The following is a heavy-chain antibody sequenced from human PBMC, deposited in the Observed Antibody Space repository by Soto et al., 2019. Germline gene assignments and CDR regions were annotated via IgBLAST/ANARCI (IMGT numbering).Heavy chain of an antibody. CDR1: GGSISSGGYY. Sequence: PSATLSLTCTVSGGSISSGGYYWSWIRQHPGKGLEWIGYIYYSWSTYYNPSLKSRVTISVDTSKNQFSLKLSSVTAADTSVYYCARGHLLRGLPPFDYWGQGTLVTVSS. J-gene: IGHJ4*02. CDR3: ARGHLLRGLPPFDY. D-gene: IGHD3-3*02. V-gene: IGHV4-31*03. CDR2: IYYSWST.